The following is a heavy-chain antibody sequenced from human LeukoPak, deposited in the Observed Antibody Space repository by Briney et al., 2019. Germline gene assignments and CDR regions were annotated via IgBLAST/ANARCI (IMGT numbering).Heavy chain of an antibody. CDR1: GFTFGDYN. CDR3: ARAGPIAAAGFDY. V-gene: IGHV3-21*01. D-gene: IGHD6-13*01. Sequence: GGSLRLSCVASGFTFGDYNMNWVRQAPGKGLEWVSAITRGSSYMNYADSLKGRFTISRDNAKNSLYLQMNSLRAEDTAVYYCARAGPIAAAGFDYWGQGTLVTVSS. CDR2: ITRGSSYM. J-gene: IGHJ4*02.